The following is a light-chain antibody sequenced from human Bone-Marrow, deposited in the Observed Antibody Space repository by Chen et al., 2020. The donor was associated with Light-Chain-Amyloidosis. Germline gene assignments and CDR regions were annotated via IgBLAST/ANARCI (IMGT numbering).Light chain of an antibody. J-gene: IGKJ1*01. CDR3: QQYVNSQWT. CDR2: DAT. Sequence: VVTQSQGTLSLSPGDRATLSCRPSQSITDNLLAWYQFKPGQAPRLLINDATSRATGIPDRFSGSESGTDFTLTISRLEPEDFAVYYCQQYVNSQWTFGQGTKEEIK. CDR1: QSITDNL. V-gene: IGKV3-20*01.